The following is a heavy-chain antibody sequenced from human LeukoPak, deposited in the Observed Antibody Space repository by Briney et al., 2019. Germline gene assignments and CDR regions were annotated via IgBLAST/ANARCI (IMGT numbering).Heavy chain of an antibody. CDR2: INPGGSSI. J-gene: IGHJ4*02. D-gene: IGHD3-10*01. V-gene: IGHV3-74*01. CDR3: AKGFRYGDRLFDY. CDR1: GFTFSSYW. Sequence: GRSLRLSCAASGFTFSSYWMHWVRQVPGKGLVWVARINPGGSSITYADSVKGRFTISRDNAKNTLYLQMNSLRAEDTAVYYCAKGFRYGDRLFDYWGQGTLVTVSS.